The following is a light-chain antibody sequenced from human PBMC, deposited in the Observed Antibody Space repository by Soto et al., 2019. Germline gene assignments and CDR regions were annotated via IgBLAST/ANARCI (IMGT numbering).Light chain of an antibody. V-gene: IGLV2-8*01. CDR3: SSYGGYCNYV. CDR2: EVN. CDR1: SSDVGGYNY. J-gene: IGLJ1*01. Sequence: QSALTQPPSASGSPGQSVTISCTGTSSDVGGYNYVAWYQQYPGKAPKLMIYEVNKRPSGVPDRFSGAKSGNTASLTVSGLQDEDEADYYCSSYGGYCNYVFGTGTKLTVL.